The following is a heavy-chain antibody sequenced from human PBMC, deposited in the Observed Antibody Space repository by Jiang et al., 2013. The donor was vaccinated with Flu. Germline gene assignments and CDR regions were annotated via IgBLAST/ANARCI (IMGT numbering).Heavy chain of an antibody. CDR3: ATSYSGEPTYYYYEMDV. J-gene: IGHJ6*02. Sequence: VQLLESGGGLVQPGGSLRLSCAASGFTFSSYAMSWVRQAPGKGLEWVSTISDSGDSTFYADSVKGRFTISRDNSKNTLYLQMNSLRAEDTAVYYCATSYSGEPTYYYYEMDVWGQGTTVTVSS. D-gene: IGHD1-14*01. CDR2: ISDSGDST. CDR1: GFTFSSYA. V-gene: IGHV3-23*01.